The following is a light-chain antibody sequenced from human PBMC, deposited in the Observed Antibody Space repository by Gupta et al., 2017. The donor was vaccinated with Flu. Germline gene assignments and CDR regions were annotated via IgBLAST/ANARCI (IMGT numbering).Light chain of an antibody. Sequence: PATLSGSPGDNATLSSRTTQGVSVNFAWYQQKLDQTPRLLIYAPSTRATGVPARFSGSGSGTQFTLTITIRQSEDVAVYYCQQHNHWPPAFGGGTKVEIK. V-gene: IGKV3-15*01. CDR1: QGVSVN. CDR3: QQHNHWPPA. J-gene: IGKJ4*01. CDR2: APS.